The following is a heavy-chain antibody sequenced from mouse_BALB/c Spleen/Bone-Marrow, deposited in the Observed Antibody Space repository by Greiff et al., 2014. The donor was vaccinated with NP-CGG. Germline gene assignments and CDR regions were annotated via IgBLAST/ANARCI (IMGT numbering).Heavy chain of an antibody. D-gene: IGHD3-1*01. J-gene: IGHJ4*01. Sequence: EVQLQQSGPELVKPGASVKVSCKASGYAFTGYNMYWVKQRHGTSLEWIGYIDPYSGGTNYNQKFKGKATLTVDKSSTTAYMHLNSLTSEDSAVDYCAREQTRAMDHWGQGTSVTVSS. V-gene: IGHV1S135*01. CDR1: GYAFTGYN. CDR3: AREQTRAMDH. CDR2: IDPYSGGT.